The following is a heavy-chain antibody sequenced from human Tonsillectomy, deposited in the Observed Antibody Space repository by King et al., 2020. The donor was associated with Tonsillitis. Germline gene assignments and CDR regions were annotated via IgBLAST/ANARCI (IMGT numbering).Heavy chain of an antibody. CDR3: AKGLWGEMAALNFAY. D-gene: IGHD5-24*01. CDR1: GFTFNTDA. CDR2: ISGSGDST. J-gene: IGHJ4*02. Sequence: VQLVESGGGLVQPGGSLRLSCEASGFTFNTDAMSWVRQPPGKGLEWVSGISGSGDSTYYADSVQGRFTILRDSSKKTLYLQMNSLRVEDTAVYYCAKGLWGEMAALNFAYWGQGALVTVSS. V-gene: IGHV3-23*04.